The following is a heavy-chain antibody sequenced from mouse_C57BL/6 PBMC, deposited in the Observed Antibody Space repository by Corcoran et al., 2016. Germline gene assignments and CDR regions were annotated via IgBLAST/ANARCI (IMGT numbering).Heavy chain of an antibody. V-gene: IGHV1-81*01. J-gene: IGHJ4*01. D-gene: IGHD2-3*01. Sequence: QVQLQQSGAGLARPGASVKLSCKASGYTFTSYGISWVKQRTGQGLEWIGEIYPRSGNTYYNEKFKGKATLTADKSSSTAYMELRSLTSEDSAVYFCAREGDGYSNYAMDYWGQGTSVTVSS. CDR1: GYTFTSYG. CDR2: IYPRSGNT. CDR3: AREGDGYSNYAMDY.